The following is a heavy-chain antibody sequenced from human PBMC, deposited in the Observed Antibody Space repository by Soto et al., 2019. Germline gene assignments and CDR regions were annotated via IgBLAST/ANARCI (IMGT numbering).Heavy chain of an antibody. CDR2: IYYSGST. J-gene: IGHJ4*02. D-gene: IGHD6-19*01. V-gene: IGHV4-30-4*01. Sequence: SETLSLTCTVSGGSISSGDYYWSWIRQPPGKGLEWIGYIYYSGSTYYNPSLKSRVTISVDTSKNQFSLKLSSVTAADTAVYYCASASVAVAGKYYFDYWGQGTLVTVSS. CDR3: ASASVAVAGKYYFDY. CDR1: GGSISSGDYY.